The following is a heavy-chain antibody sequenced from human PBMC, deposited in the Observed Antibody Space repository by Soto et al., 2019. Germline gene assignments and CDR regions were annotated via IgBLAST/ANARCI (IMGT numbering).Heavy chain of an antibody. CDR2: IYYSGTT. D-gene: IGHD1-1*01. CDR1: GGSISSSNSY. V-gene: IGHV4-39*01. J-gene: IGHJ5*02. Sequence: QLLESGPGLVKPSETLSLTCTVSGGSISSSNSYWGWIRQPPGQGLEWIGSIYYSGTTYYNPSLKSRVTISVDTSKNHFSLRLTSVTATDTAVYFCARHSSYIQLGGSWGQGTLVTVSS. CDR3: ARHSSYIQLGGS.